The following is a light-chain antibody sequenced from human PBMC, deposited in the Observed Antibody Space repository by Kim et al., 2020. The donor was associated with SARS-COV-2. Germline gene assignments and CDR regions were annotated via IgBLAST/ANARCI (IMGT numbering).Light chain of an antibody. CDR1: QDIAYS. V-gene: IGKV1-27*01. CDR2: AAS. CDR3: QKYNSAPWT. J-gene: IGKJ1*01. Sequence: SVGDRVTIPCRASQDIAYSLAWYQQKPGKVPQVLIYAASTLQSGVPSRFSGSGSGTEFTLTIGSLQTEDVATYYCQKYNSAPWTFGPGTKVDIK.